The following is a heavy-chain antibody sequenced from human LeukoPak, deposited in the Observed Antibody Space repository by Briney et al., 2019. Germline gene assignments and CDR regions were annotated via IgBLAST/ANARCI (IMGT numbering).Heavy chain of an antibody. V-gene: IGHV3-30-3*01. Sequence: GGSLRLSCAASGFTFSSYAMHWVRQAPGKGLEWVAVISYDGSNKYYADSVKGRFTISRDNSKNTLYLQMNSLRAEGTAVYYCARDPYSSSWYPYYYYGMDVWGQGTTVTVSS. CDR1: GFTFSSYA. CDR3: ARDPYSSSWYPYYYYGMDV. D-gene: IGHD6-13*01. CDR2: ISYDGSNK. J-gene: IGHJ6*02.